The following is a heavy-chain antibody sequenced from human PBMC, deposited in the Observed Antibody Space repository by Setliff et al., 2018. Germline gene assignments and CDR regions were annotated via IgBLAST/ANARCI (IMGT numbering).Heavy chain of an antibody. CDR1: GYTFTSYY. D-gene: IGHD3-22*01. CDR3: ARDVFPYHYEGAFDI. J-gene: IGHJ3*02. V-gene: IGHV1-46*01. Sequence: GASVKVSCKASGYTFTSYYIHWVRQAPGQGLEWMGTINPSSGRTSYAQKFQGRVTMTRDTSTSTVYMDMSSLRSEDTAVYYCARDVFPYHYEGAFDIWGQGTMVTVSS. CDR2: INPSSGRT.